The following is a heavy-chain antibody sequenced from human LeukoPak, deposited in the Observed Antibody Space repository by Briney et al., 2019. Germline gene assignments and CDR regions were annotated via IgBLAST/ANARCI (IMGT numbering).Heavy chain of an antibody. CDR2: INHGGST. CDR3: ARQNSRYCSGGSCFGDFQH. Sequence: PSETLSLTCAVYGGSFSGYYWSWIRQPPGKGLEWIGEINHGGSTNYNPSLKSRVTISVDTSKNQFSLKLSSVTAADTAVYYCARQNSRYCSGGSCFGDFQHWGQGTLVTVSS. D-gene: IGHD2-15*01. J-gene: IGHJ1*01. CDR1: GGSFSGYY. V-gene: IGHV4-34*01.